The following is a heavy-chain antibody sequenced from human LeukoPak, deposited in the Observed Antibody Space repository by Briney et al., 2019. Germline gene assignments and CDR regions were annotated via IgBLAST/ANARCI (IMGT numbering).Heavy chain of an antibody. J-gene: IGHJ5*02. CDR1: GYTLTELS. Sequence: ASVKVSCKVSGYTLTELSMHWVRQAPGKGLEWMGGFDPEDGETIYAQKFQGRVTITRNTSISTAYMELSSLRSEDTAVYYCARATGPQGWFDPWGQGTLVTVSS. CDR2: FDPEDGET. CDR3: ARATGPQGWFDP. V-gene: IGHV1-24*01.